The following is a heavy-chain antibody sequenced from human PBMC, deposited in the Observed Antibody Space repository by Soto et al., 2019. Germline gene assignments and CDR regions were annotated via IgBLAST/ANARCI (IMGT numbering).Heavy chain of an antibody. CDR3: ARDNWGTDY. V-gene: IGHV3-30-3*01. D-gene: IGHD7-27*01. CDR1: GFSFSNYA. CDR2: ISYDGSNK. Sequence: SLRLSCAASGFSFSNYAMHWVRQAPGKGLEWVAVISYDGSNKYYADSVEGRFTLSRDNSKNTLYLQMSSLRAEDTAVYYCARDNWGTDYWGQGTLVTVS. J-gene: IGHJ4*02.